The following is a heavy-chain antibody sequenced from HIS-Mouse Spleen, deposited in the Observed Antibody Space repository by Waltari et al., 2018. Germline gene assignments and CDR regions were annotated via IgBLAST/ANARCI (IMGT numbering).Heavy chain of an antibody. CDR3: ARAYYYGSGSYYKGYFDY. D-gene: IGHD3-10*01. J-gene: IGHJ4*02. V-gene: IGHV4-39*07. CDR2: IYYSGST. CDR1: GGPISSRSYY. Sequence: QLQLQESGPGLVKPSEPLSLTCTVSGGPISSRSYYWGWIRQPPGKGLEWIGSIYYSGSTYYNPSLKSRVTISVDTSKNQFSLKLSSVTAADTAVYYCARAYYYGSGSYYKGYFDYWGQGTLVTVSS.